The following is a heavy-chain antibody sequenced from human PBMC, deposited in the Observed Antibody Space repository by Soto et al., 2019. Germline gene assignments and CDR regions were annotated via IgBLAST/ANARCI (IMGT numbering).Heavy chain of an antibody. CDR3: ARDRVQYSYGFYY. J-gene: IGHJ4*02. V-gene: IGHV3-33*01. CDR1: GFTFSSYG. CDR2: IWYDGSNK. D-gene: IGHD5-18*01. Sequence: ESGGGVVQPGRSLRLSCAASGFTFSSYGMHWVRQAPGKGLEWVAVIWYDGSNKYYADSVKGRFTISRDNSKNTLYLQMNSLRAEDTAVYYCARDRVQYSYGFYYWGQGTLVTVSS.